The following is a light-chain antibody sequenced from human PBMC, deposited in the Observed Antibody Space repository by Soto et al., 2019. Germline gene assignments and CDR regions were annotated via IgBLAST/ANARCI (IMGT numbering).Light chain of an antibody. CDR1: GSDVGGYDY. CDR3: RSYTSSSTYV. CDR2: EVT. V-gene: IGLV2-14*01. Sequence: QSVLTQPASVSGSPGQSITISCTGTGSDVGGYDYVSWYQHHPGKAPKVMIYEVTNRPSGVSNRFSGSKSGNTASLTISGLLAEDEADYYCRSYTSSSTYVFGNGTKVIVL. J-gene: IGLJ1*01.